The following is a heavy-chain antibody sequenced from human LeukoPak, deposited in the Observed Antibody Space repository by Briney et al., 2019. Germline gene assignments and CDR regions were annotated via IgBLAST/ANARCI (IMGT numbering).Heavy chain of an antibody. CDR2: MNPNSGNT. CDR3: ARERYYDYVWGSYRRQDWFDP. Sequence: ASVKVSCKASGGTFSSYAISWVRQATGQGLEWMGWMNPNSGNTGYAQKFQGRVTMTRNTSISTAYMELSSLRSEDTAVYYCARERYYDYVWGSYRRQDWFDPWGQGTLVTVSS. D-gene: IGHD3-16*02. CDR1: GGTFSSYA. J-gene: IGHJ5*02. V-gene: IGHV1-8*02.